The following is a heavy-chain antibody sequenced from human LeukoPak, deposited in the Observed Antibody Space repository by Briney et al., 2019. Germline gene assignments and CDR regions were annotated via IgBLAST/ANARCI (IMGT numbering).Heavy chain of an antibody. CDR2: ISSSSSTI. Sequence: GGSLRLSCAASGFTFSSYSMNWVRQAPGKGLEGVSYISSSSSTIYYADSVKGRFTISRDNAKNSLYLQMNSLRAEDTAVYYCAREEGISSNWFDPWGQGTLVTVSS. J-gene: IGHJ5*02. V-gene: IGHV3-48*04. CDR1: GFTFSSYS. D-gene: IGHD1-14*01. CDR3: AREEGISSNWFDP.